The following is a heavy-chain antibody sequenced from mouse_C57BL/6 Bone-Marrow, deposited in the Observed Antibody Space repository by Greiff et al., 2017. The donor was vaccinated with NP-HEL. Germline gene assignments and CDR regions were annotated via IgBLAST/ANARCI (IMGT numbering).Heavy chain of an antibody. D-gene: IGHD2-3*01. Sequence: EVQLQQSGPDLVQPGASVKISCTASGYSFTDYNMNWVQQSHGKSLEWIGVINPNYGTTCYTPKFKGKSTLTVDQSSSTAYMQRNSLTAEDSAVYYCARRGDGYYDYWGQGTTLTVSS. V-gene: IGHV1-39*01. CDR1: GYSFTDYN. J-gene: IGHJ2*01. CDR2: INPNYGTT. CDR3: ARRGDGYYDY.